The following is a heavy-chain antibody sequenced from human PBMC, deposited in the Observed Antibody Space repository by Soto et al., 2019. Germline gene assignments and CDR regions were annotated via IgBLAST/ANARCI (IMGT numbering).Heavy chain of an antibody. CDR2: ISAYNGNT. V-gene: IGHV1-18*01. Sequence: QVQLVQSGAEVKKPGASVKVSCKASGYTFTTYRITWVRQAPGQGLEWMGWISAYNGNTYYAQNLQGRVTMTTDTSTSTVYMELRSLRSDDTAVYYCARDDNRGYFDYWGQGTLVTVSS. J-gene: IGHJ4*02. D-gene: IGHD1-1*01. CDR3: ARDDNRGYFDY. CDR1: GYTFTTYR.